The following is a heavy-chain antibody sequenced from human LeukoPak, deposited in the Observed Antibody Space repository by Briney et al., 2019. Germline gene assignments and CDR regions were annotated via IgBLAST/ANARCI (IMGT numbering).Heavy chain of an antibody. CDR3: ARCPRAAGITMVRRYGMDV. J-gene: IGHJ6*04. D-gene: IGHD3-10*01. CDR1: GFTFSSYS. V-gene: IGHV4-34*01. CDR2: INHSGST. Sequence: GSLRLSCAASGFTFSSYSMNWVRQPPGKGLEWIGEINHSGSTNYNPSLKSRVTISVDTSKNQFSLKLSSVTAADTAVYYCARCPRAAGITMVRRYGMDVWGKGTTVTVSS.